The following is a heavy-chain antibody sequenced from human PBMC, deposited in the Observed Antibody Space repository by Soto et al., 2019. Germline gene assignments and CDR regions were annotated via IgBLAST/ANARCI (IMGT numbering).Heavy chain of an antibody. J-gene: IGHJ3*02. CDR2: IYSGGST. Sequence: GGSLRLSCAASGFTVSSNYMSWVRQAPGKGLEWVSVIYSGGSTYYADSVKGRFTISRDNSKNTLYLQMNSLRAEDTAVYYCARDRGEATIWAGDAFDIWGQGTMVTVSS. CDR3: ARDRGEATIWAGDAFDI. CDR1: GFTVSSNY. V-gene: IGHV3-66*01. D-gene: IGHD5-12*01.